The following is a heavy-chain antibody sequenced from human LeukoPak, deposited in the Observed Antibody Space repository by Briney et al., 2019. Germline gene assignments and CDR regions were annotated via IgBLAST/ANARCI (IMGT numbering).Heavy chain of an antibody. CDR1: GGSISGYY. V-gene: IGHV4-59*12. CDR3: ARGKYCSGGSCYRNIDLDY. CDR2: IDNSGRT. J-gene: IGHJ4*02. Sequence: SETLSLTCTVSGGSISGYYWSWIRQPPGRGLEWIGYIDNSGRTNYNPSLKSRVTISVDTSKNQFSLKLSSVTAADTAVYYCARGKYCSGGSCYRNIDLDYWGQGTLVTVSS. D-gene: IGHD2-15*01.